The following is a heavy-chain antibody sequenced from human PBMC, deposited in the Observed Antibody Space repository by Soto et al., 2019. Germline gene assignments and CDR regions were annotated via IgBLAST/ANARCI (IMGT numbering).Heavy chain of an antibody. CDR1: GGSISSGDYY. J-gene: IGHJ6*02. CDR3: ARDGSGAYSSNYYYYYGMDV. CDR2: IYYSGST. Sequence: SETLSLTCTVSGGSISSGDYYWSWIRQPPGKDLEWIGYIYYSGSTYYNPSLKSRVTISVDTSKNQFSLKLSSVTAADTAVYYCARDGSGAYSSNYYYYYGMDVWGQGTTVTVSS. V-gene: IGHV4-30-4*01. D-gene: IGHD6-13*01.